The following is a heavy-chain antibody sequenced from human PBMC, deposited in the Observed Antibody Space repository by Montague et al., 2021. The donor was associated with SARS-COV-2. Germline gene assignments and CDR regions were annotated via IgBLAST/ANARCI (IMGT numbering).Heavy chain of an antibody. V-gene: IGHV4-4*07. CDR3: ARGRRIAAGGTSYYVLDV. D-gene: IGHD6-13*01. J-gene: IGHJ6*02. Sequence: SETLSLTCTVSGGSISSYYWSWIRQPAGKGLEWIGRIYIRETATYNPSLTSRVIMSADTSKNQISLKLSSVTAADTAVYYCARGRRIAAGGTSYYVLDVWGQGTTVTVSS. CDR2: IYIRETA. CDR1: GGSISSYY.